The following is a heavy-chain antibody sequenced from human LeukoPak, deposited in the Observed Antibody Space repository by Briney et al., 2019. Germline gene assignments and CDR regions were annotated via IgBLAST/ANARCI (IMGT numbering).Heavy chain of an antibody. Sequence: GRSLRLSCAASGFTFSSYGMHWVRQAPGKGLEWVAVIWYDGSNKYYADSVKGRFTISRDNSKNTLYLQMNSLRAGDTAVYYCAKGAVAGHNWFDPWGQGTLVTVSS. J-gene: IGHJ5*02. CDR1: GFTFSSYG. CDR3: AKGAVAGHNWFDP. D-gene: IGHD6-19*01. CDR2: IWYDGSNK. V-gene: IGHV3-33*06.